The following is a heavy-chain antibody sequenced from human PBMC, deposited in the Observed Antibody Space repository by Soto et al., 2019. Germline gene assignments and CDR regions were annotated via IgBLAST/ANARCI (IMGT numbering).Heavy chain of an antibody. CDR1: GYPFTENH. Sequence: GASVKVSCKTSGYPFTENHLHWVRQAPGQGLEWMGWLNPYNGATNFAQKFQGRVTITADKSTSTAYMELSSLRSEDTAVYYCARGKADHYCSSTSCPYYYYYYMDVWGKGTTVTVSS. V-gene: IGHV1-2*02. CDR2: LNPYNGAT. J-gene: IGHJ6*03. CDR3: ARGKADHYCSSTSCPYYYYYYMDV. D-gene: IGHD2-2*01.